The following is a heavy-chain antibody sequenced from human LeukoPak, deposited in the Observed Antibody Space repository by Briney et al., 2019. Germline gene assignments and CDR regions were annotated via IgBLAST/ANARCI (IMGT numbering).Heavy chain of an antibody. CDR2: IYDSGST. CDR1: GGSISSSSYY. J-gene: IGHJ4*02. D-gene: IGHD4-17*01. Sequence: SETLSLTCTVSGGSISSSSYYWGWIRQPPGKELEWIGYIYDSGSTNYNPSLKSRVTISVDTSKNQFSLKLTSVTAADTAVYYCARSTTYGDLLFDYWAQGTLVTVSS. V-gene: IGHV4-61*05. CDR3: ARSTTYGDLLFDY.